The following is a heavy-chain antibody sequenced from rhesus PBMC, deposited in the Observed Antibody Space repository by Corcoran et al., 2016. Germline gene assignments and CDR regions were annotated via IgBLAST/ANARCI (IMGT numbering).Heavy chain of an antibody. CDR1: GGSISSGYYY. D-gene: IGHD1-20*01. CDR2: ITYSGST. V-gene: IGHV4-122*02. J-gene: IGHJ1*01. Sequence: QVQLQESGPGLVKPSETLSLTCAVSGGSISSGYYYWSWIRQPPGKGLEWIGYITYSGSTSYNPSLKSRVTISRDTSKNQFSLKLSSVTAADTAVYCCARAYSWNTPPGGYFEFWGQGALVTVSS. CDR3: ARAYSWNTPPGGYFEF.